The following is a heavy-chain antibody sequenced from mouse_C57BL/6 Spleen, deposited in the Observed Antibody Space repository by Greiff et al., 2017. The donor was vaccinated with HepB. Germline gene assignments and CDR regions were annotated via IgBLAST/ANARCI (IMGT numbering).Heavy chain of an antibody. D-gene: IGHD2-10*02. CDR3: ARNKGYGNWYYFDY. J-gene: IGHJ2*01. V-gene: IGHV2-2*01. CDR2: IWSGGST. CDR1: GFSLTSYG. Sequence: VKVVESGPGLVQPSQSLSITCTVSGFSLTSYGVHWVRQSPGKGLEWLGVIWSGGSTDYNAAFISRLSISKDNSKSQVFFKMNSLQADDTAIYYCARNKGYGNWYYFDYWGQGTTLTVSS.